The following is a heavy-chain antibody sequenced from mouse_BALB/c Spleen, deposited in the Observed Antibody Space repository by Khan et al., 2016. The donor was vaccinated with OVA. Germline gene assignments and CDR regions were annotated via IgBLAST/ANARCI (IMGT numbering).Heavy chain of an antibody. Sequence: QVQLQQPGAELVKPGASVKLSCKASGYPLTSYWLHWVKQRPGQGLEWIGEIDPSDSFTNYNQKFKGKATVTVDKSSSTTYLQLSSLTSEDSAVYYCGRSFHYGSSTWFAYWGQGTLVTVSA. CDR1: GYPLTSYW. CDR2: IDPSDSFT. J-gene: IGHJ3*01. CDR3: GRSFHYGSSTWFAY. V-gene: IGHV1-69*02. D-gene: IGHD1-1*01.